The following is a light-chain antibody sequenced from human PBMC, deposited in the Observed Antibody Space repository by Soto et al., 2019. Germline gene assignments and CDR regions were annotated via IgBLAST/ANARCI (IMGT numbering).Light chain of an antibody. CDR3: QQYYNWPMYT. CDR2: GEY. CDR1: QSVSSS. J-gene: IGKJ2*01. Sequence: EIVMTQSPATLSVSPGERATLSCRASQSVSSSLAWYQHKPGQAPRLIIYGEYVRATGIPARFSGSGSGTEFTLTISSLQSEDFAVYYCQQYYNWPMYTFGQGTKLEIK. V-gene: IGKV3-15*01.